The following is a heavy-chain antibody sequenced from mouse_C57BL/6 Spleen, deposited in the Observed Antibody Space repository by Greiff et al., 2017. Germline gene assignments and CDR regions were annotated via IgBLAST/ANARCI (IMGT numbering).Heavy chain of an antibody. Sequence: VKLQESGAELVKPGASVKLSCKASGYTFTSYWMQWVKQRPGQGLEWIGEIDPSDSYTNYNQKFKGKATLTVDTSSNTAYMQLSSLTSEDSAVYYCARKDYYGSTLDYWGQGTTLTVSS. V-gene: IGHV1-50*01. CDR2: IDPSDSYT. J-gene: IGHJ2*01. CDR3: ARKDYYGSTLDY. D-gene: IGHD1-1*01. CDR1: GYTFTSYW.